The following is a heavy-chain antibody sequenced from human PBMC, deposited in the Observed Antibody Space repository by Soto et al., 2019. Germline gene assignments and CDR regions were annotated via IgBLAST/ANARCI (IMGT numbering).Heavy chain of an antibody. CDR1: GGSFSTYY. D-gene: IGHD3-9*01. CDR3: ARGGSNDWQVALDI. Sequence: QLQQWGAGLLKPSETLSLTCVVSGGSFSTYYYNWIRQSPGKGLEWIGEINHSGNNNYSPSLKSRAPISLDTSKNQFSLKLTSVTAADTAVYYGARGGSNDWQVALDIWGQGTMVTVSS. V-gene: IGHV4-34*01. CDR2: INHSGNN. J-gene: IGHJ3*02.